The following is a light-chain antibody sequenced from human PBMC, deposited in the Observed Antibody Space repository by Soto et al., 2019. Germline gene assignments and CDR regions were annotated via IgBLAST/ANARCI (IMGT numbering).Light chain of an antibody. V-gene: IGKV4-1*01. CDR1: QSVLYSSNNKNY. CDR3: QQYFITPLT. CDR2: WAS. Sequence: DIVMTQSPDSLAVSLGERATINCKSSQSVLYSSNNKNYLAWYQQKPGQPPKLLIYWASTRESGVPDRFSGSGSGTDFTLTISSLQAEDGAVYYCQQYFITPLTFGQGTKLEIK. J-gene: IGKJ2*01.